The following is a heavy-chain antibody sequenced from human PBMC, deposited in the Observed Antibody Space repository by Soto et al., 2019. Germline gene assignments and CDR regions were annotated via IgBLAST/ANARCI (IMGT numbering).Heavy chain of an antibody. Sequence: QVHLVQSGAEVKKPGASVKVSCQGSGYAFTTYGITWVRQAPGQGLEWMGWISAHNGNTNYAQKLQGRGTVTRDTSTSTAYMELRSLRYDDTAVYYCARGRDGDYWGQGALVTVSS. CDR2: ISAHNGNT. CDR1: GYAFTTYG. D-gene: IGHD6-6*01. J-gene: IGHJ4*02. V-gene: IGHV1-18*01. CDR3: ARGRDGDY.